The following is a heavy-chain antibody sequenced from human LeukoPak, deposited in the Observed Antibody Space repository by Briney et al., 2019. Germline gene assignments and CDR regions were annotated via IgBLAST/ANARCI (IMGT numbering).Heavy chain of an antibody. CDR1: GFTFSDYY. D-gene: IGHD2-2*01. Sequence: TGGSLRLSCAASGFTFSDYYMSWIRQAPGKGLEWVSTVSGGGGTTYYADSVKGRFTISRDNSKNTLFLQMNSLRAEDTAIYYCAKDMGYCSSATCYGLDYWGQGTLVTVSS. V-gene: IGHV3-23*01. CDR3: AKDMGYCSSATCYGLDY. J-gene: IGHJ4*02. CDR2: VSGGGGTT.